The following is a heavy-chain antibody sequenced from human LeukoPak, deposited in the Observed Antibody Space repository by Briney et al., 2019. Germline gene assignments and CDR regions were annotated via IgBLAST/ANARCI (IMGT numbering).Heavy chain of an antibody. V-gene: IGHV4-39*07. CDR1: GDSFSSSSYY. CDR3: ARESTDIVVVPAAPDAFDI. J-gene: IGHJ3*02. Sequence: PSETLSLTCTVSGDSFSSSSYYWGWIRQPPGKGLEWIGNIYYTGSTYYNPSLKSRVTISVDTSETRFSLKLSSVTAADTAVYYCARESTDIVVVPAAPDAFDIWGQGTTVTVSS. CDR2: IYYTGST. D-gene: IGHD2-2*01.